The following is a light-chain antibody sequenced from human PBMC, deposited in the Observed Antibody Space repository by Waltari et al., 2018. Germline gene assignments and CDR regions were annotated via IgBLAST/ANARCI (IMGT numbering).Light chain of an antibody. Sequence: ETVLTQSPGTLSLSPGERATLSCRASQSVSTNFLAWYQQKAGQAPSLLIYGASRRATGIPDRFSGSGSGTDFTLMISRLEPEDFAVYYCQQYGASPYTFGQGTKLEIK. CDR1: QSVSTNF. J-gene: IGKJ2*01. CDR2: GAS. V-gene: IGKV3-20*01. CDR3: QQYGASPYT.